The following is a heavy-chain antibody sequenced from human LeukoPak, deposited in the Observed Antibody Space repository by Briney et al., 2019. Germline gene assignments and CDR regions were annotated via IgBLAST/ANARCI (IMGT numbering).Heavy chain of an antibody. Sequence: GGSLRLSCAASGLTFSAYGMSWVRQAPGEGLEWVSTISGSGGSTYYADSVKGRFTISRDNSKNTLYLQMNSLRAEDTAVYYCAKAGGDPTYYYDSQGDYFDYWGQGTLVTVSS. CDR1: GLTFSAYG. J-gene: IGHJ4*02. CDR3: AKAGGDPTYYYDSQGDYFDY. CDR2: ISGSGGST. D-gene: IGHD3-22*01. V-gene: IGHV3-23*01.